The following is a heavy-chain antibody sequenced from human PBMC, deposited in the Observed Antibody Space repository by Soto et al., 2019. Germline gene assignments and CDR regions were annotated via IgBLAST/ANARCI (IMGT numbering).Heavy chain of an antibody. J-gene: IGHJ4*02. D-gene: IGHD6-13*01. V-gene: IGHV3-33*08. Sequence: GGSLRLSCAASGFTFSSYGMHWVRQAPGKGLEWVAVIWYDGSNKYYADSVKGRFTISRDNSKNTLYLQMNSLRAEDTAVYYCAREGIAAAGGFYYFDYWGQGTLGTVSS. CDR3: AREGIAAAGGFYYFDY. CDR1: GFTFSSYG. CDR2: IWYDGSNK.